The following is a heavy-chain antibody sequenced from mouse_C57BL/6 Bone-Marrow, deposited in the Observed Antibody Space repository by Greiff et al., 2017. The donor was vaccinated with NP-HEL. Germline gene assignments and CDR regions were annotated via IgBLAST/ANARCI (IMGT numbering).Heavy chain of an antibody. D-gene: IGHD2-2*01. J-gene: IGHJ2*01. CDR2: ISSGGDYI. V-gene: IGHV5-9-1*02. Sequence: EVKVVESGEGLVKPGGSLQLSCAASGFTFSSYAMSWVRPTPEKRLEWVAYISSGGDYIYYADTVKGRFTISRDNARNTLYLQMSSLKSEDTAMYYCTRWGLQPFDYWGQGTTLTVSS. CDR1: GFTFSSYA. CDR3: TRWGLQPFDY.